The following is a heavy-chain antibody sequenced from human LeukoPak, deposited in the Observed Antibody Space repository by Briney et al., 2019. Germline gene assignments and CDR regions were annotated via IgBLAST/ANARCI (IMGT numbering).Heavy chain of an antibody. J-gene: IGHJ4*02. CDR1: GFTFRSYG. CDR2: IWFDGRNK. Sequence: GGSLRLSCAASGFTFRSYGMHWVRQTPGKGLEWVAVIWFDGRNKYYADSVKGRFTISRDNSKNTLLLQMNSLRAEDTAVYYCARDRSGTYSMDYWGQGTLVTVSS. D-gene: IGHD1-26*01. CDR3: ARDRSGTYSMDY. V-gene: IGHV3-33*01.